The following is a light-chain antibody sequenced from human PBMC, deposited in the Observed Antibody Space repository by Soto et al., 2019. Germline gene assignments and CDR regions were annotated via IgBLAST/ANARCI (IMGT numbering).Light chain of an antibody. CDR1: SSNIGTNS. J-gene: IGLJ2*01. CDR2: RST. Sequence: QAVVTQPPSASGTPGQRVTISCSGSSSNIGTNSVYWYQQLPGTAPKLLIYRSTKRPPGVPDRFSASKSGISASLAISGLRSEDETDYYCASWDDSLSGVVFGGGTKLTVL. CDR3: ASWDDSLSGVV. V-gene: IGLV1-47*01.